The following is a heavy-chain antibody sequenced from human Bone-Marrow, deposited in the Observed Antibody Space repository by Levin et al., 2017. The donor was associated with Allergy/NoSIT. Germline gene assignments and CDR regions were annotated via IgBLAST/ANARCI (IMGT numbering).Heavy chain of an antibody. Sequence: PGGSLRLSCAASGFSFSTYGMHWVRQAPGKGLEWVAVISPEGSNKYYADSVKGRFTITRDNSKDTLYLQMSSLGAEDTAVYCCVRDPAFGNLLSAFDIWGQGTMVTVSS. CDR1: GFSFSTYG. CDR2: ISPEGSNK. CDR3: VRDPAFGNLLSAFDI. D-gene: IGHD3-10*01. J-gene: IGHJ3*02. V-gene: IGHV3-30*03.